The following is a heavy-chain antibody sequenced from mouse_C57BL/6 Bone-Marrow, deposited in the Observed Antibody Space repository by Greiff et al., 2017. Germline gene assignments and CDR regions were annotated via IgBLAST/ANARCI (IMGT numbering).Heavy chain of an antibody. D-gene: IGHD1-1*01. CDR2: IWTGGGT. CDR3: ARKGGGFTTVVATRDAMDY. CDR1: GFSLTSYA. V-gene: IGHV2-9-1*01. J-gene: IGHJ4*01. Sequence: QVQLKESGPGLVAPSQSLSITCTVSGFSLTSYAISWVRQPPGKGLEWLGVIWTGGGTNYNSALKSRLSISKDNSKSQVFLKMNSLQTDDTARYYCARKGGGFTTVVATRDAMDYWGQGTSVTVSS.